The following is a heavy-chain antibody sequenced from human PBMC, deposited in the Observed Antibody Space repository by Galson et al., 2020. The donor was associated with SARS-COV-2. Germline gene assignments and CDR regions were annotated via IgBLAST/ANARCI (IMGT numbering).Heavy chain of an antibody. Sequence: ASETLSLTCTVSGGSISSYYWSWIRQPAGKGLEWIGRIYSSGSTNYNPSLKSRVTMSVDTSKNQFSLKLNSVTAADTAVYYCARQGPAGEYGSGNYGLDVWGQGTTVTVSS. CDR1: GGSISSYY. CDR2: IYSSGST. V-gene: IGHV4-4*07. J-gene: IGHJ6*02. CDR3: ARQGPAGEYGSGNYGLDV. D-gene: IGHD3-10*01.